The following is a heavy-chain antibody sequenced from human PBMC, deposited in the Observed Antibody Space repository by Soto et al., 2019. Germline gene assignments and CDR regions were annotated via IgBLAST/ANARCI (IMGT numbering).Heavy chain of an antibody. CDR3: ARGSTGYDSLDY. CDR2: INPSGGST. D-gene: IGHD3-22*01. Sequence: ASVKVSCKASGYTLTIYYMHWVRQAPGQGLEWMGIINPSGGSTSYAQKFQGRVTMTRDTSTSTVYMELSSLRSEDTAVYYCARGSTGYDSLDYWGQGTLVTVSS. V-gene: IGHV1-46*01. J-gene: IGHJ4*02. CDR1: GYTLTIYY.